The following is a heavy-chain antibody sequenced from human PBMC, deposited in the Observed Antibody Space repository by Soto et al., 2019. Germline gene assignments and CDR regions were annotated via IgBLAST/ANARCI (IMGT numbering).Heavy chain of an antibody. J-gene: IGHJ6*03. Sequence: ASVKVSCKASGYTFTSYGISWVRQAPGQGLEWMGWISAYNGNTNYAQKPQGRVTMTTDTSTSTAYMELRSLRSDDTAVYYCAREYYDFWSGSPITYYMDVWGKGTTVTVSS. CDR3: AREYYDFWSGSPITYYMDV. CDR2: ISAYNGNT. V-gene: IGHV1-18*01. CDR1: GYTFTSYG. D-gene: IGHD3-3*01.